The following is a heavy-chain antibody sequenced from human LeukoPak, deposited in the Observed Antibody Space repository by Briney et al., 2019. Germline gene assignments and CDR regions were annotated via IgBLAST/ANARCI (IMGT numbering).Heavy chain of an antibody. Sequence: ASVKVSCKTSDYTFTSYGISWVRQAPGQGLEWMGWINTYTGNTNYAQEFQGRVTMTTDTSTSTAYMELRSLRSDDAAVYYCARQAAGYSSGWYQFHFDYWGQGTLVTVSS. D-gene: IGHD6-19*01. CDR1: DYTFTSYG. V-gene: IGHV1-18*04. J-gene: IGHJ4*02. CDR2: INTYTGNT. CDR3: ARQAAGYSSGWYQFHFDY.